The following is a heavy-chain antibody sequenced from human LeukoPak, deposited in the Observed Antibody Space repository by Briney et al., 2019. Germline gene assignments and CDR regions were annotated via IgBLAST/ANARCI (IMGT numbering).Heavy chain of an antibody. CDR2: INHSGST. D-gene: IGHD3-10*01. V-gene: IGHV4-34*01. Sequence: PSETLSLTCAVYGGSFSGYYWSWLRQPPGKGLEWIGEINHSGSTNYNPSLKSRVTISVDTSKNQFSLKLSSVTAADTAVYYCARQPYYGSGSYVRWFDPWGQGTLVTVSS. CDR1: GGSFSGYY. J-gene: IGHJ5*02. CDR3: ARQPYYGSGSYVRWFDP.